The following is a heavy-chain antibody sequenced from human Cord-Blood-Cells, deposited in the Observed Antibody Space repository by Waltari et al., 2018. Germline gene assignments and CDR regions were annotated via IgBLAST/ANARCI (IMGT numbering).Heavy chain of an antibody. V-gene: IGHV1-2*04. D-gene: IGHD1-1*01. CDR2: INPNSGGT. Sequence: QVQLVKSGAEVKKPGASAMVSCTSSGYTFTGSYLPWVRQAPGQGVEWMGWINPNSGGTNYAQKFQGWVTMTRDTSISTADMELSRLRSDDTAVYYCARGSLWNGNAFDIWGQGTMVTVSS. CDR1: GYTFTGSY. CDR3: ARGSLWNGNAFDI. J-gene: IGHJ3*02.